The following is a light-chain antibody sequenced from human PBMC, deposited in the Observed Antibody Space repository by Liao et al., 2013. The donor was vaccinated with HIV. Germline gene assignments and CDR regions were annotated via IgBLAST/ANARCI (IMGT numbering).Light chain of an antibody. CDR1: RLGDKY. Sequence: SYKLTQPPSVSVSPGQTASITCSGDRLGDKYACWYQQTPSQSPVLVIYQNSKRPSGIPERFSGSNSGNTATLTISGTQAMDEADYYCQAWANSTAPYVVFGGGTKLTVL. V-gene: IGLV3-1*01. CDR2: QNS. CDR3: QAWANSTAPYVV. J-gene: IGLJ2*01.